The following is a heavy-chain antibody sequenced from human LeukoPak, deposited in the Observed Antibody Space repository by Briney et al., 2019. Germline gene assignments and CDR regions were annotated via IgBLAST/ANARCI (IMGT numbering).Heavy chain of an antibody. CDR1: GGSISSYY. J-gene: IGHJ4*02. CDR3: ARYYDFWSGSSRLYYFDY. CDR2: IYYSGST. V-gene: IGHV4-59*08. D-gene: IGHD3-3*01. Sequence: ASETLSLTCTVSGGSISSYYWSWIRQPPGKGLEWIGYIYYSGSTNYNPSLKSRVTISVDTSKNQFPLKLSSVTAADTAVYYCARYYDFWSGSSRLYYFDYWGQGTLVTVSS.